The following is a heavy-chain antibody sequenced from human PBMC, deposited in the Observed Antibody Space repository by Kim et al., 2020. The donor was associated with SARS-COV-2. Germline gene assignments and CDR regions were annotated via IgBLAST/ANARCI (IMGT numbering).Heavy chain of an antibody. CDR2: STI. Sequence: STIYSAEYVKGRFTISRDNAKNSVYLQMNRLRAEDTAVYYCASLIAARSGYWGQGTLVTVSS. V-gene: IGHV3-48*03. CDR3: ASLIAARSGY. D-gene: IGHD6-6*01. J-gene: IGHJ4*02.